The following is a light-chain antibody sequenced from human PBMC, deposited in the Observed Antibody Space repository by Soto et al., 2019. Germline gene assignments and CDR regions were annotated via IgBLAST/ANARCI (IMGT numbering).Light chain of an antibody. CDR1: QSVSSS. CDR2: GAS. Sequence: EIVMTQSPATLSVSPGERATLSCRASQSVSSSLAWYQQKRGQAPRLLIYGASTRATGFPARFSGSGSGTEFTLTISSLHSEDFAVYYCEQYNDWWTFGQGTKVEIK. J-gene: IGKJ1*01. V-gene: IGKV3-15*01. CDR3: EQYNDWWT.